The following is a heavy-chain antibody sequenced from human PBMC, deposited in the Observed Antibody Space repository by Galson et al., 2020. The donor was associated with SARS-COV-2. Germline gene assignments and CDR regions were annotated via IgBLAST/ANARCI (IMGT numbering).Heavy chain of an antibody. J-gene: IGHJ3*02. D-gene: IGHD3-16*01. Sequence: SGPTLVKPTQTLTLTCTFSGFSLSTTGVGVLWNRQPPGKALEWPALTYWDDDKRYSPSLKNRLTITQDPSNNQVVLTMTNMDRVDTATFYCAHITYRQDAFDIWGQGTMVTVSS. CDR2: TYWDDDK. CDR3: AHITYRQDAFDI. V-gene: IGHV2-5*02. CDR1: GFSLSTTGVG.